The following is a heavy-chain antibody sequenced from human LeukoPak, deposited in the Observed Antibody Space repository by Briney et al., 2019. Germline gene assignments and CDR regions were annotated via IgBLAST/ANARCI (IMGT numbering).Heavy chain of an antibody. J-gene: IGHJ5*02. V-gene: IGHV4-39*07. Sequence: SETLSLTCTVSGDSISTSSFCWGWIRQPPGGGLEWIGSIYYSGTTYYNPSLKSRVTISVDTSKNQFSLKLTSVTAADTAVYLCARDGYSGYDARGVGRYWFDPWGQGTLVTVSS. CDR1: GDSISTSSFC. CDR3: ARDGYSGYDARGVGRYWFDP. D-gene: IGHD5-12*01. CDR2: IYYSGTT.